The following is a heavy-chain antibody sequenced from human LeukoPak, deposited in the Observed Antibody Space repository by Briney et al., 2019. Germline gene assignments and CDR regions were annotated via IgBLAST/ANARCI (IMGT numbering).Heavy chain of an antibody. CDR2: ISSSSSTI. CDR1: GFTFSSYS. Sequence: GSLRLSCAASGFTFSSYSMNWVRQAPGKGLEWVSYISSSSSTIYYADSVKGRFTISRDNAKNSLYLQMNSLRAEDTAVYYCARATHGYSSGWSDYWGQGTLVTVSS. J-gene: IGHJ4*02. D-gene: IGHD6-19*01. V-gene: IGHV3-48*01. CDR3: ARATHGYSSGWSDY.